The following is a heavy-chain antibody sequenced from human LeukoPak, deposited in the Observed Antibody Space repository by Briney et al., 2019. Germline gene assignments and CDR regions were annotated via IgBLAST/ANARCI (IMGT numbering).Heavy chain of an antibody. Sequence: GGSLRLSCAASGFTFSSYCMNWVRQAPGKGLEWVSYISSSSSTIYYAVPVKGRFTISRDNAKNSLYLQMNSLRAEDTAVYYCARDHTMVRGGGPWGQGTLVTVSS. CDR2: ISSSSSTI. V-gene: IGHV3-48*01. CDR1: GFTFSSYC. J-gene: IGHJ5*02. D-gene: IGHD3-10*01. CDR3: ARDHTMVRGGGP.